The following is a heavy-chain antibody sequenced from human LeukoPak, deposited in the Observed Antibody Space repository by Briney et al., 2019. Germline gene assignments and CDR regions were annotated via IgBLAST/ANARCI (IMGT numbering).Heavy chain of an antibody. CDR2: INSDGSST. V-gene: IGHV3-74*01. J-gene: IGHJ4*02. CDR3: ARLRVYGDYYYFDY. CDR1: GFTFSSYW. D-gene: IGHD4-17*01. Sequence: PGGSQRLSCAASGFTFSSYWMHWVRQAPGKGLVWVSRINSDGSSTSYADSVKGRFTISRDNAKNTLYLQMNSLRAEDTAVYYCARLRVYGDYYYFDYWGQGTLVTVSS.